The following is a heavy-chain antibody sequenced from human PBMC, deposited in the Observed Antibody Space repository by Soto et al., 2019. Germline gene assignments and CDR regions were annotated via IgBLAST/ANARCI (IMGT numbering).Heavy chain of an antibody. V-gene: IGHV3-30-3*01. CDR1: GFTFSSYA. Sequence: GGSLRLSCASSGFTFSSYAMHWVRQATGKGLEWVAVISYDGSDKYYADSVKGRFTISRDNSKNTLYLQMNSLRAEDTAVYYCARDRPGITGTRYYYGMDVWGQGTTVTVSS. CDR2: ISYDGSDK. J-gene: IGHJ6*02. D-gene: IGHD1-20*01. CDR3: ARDRPGITGTRYYYGMDV.